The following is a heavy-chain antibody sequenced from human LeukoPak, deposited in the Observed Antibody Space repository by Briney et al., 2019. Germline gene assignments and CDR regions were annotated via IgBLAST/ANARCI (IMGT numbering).Heavy chain of an antibody. Sequence: ASVKVSCKASGYTFTSYGINWVRQAPGQGLEWMGIINPSGGSTSYAQKFQGRVTMTRDTSTSTVYMELSSLRSEDTAVYYCARDGGSSDFWSGYSFDYWGQGTLVTVSS. D-gene: IGHD3-3*01. CDR1: GYTFTSYG. CDR2: INPSGGST. J-gene: IGHJ4*02. CDR3: ARDGGSSDFWSGYSFDY. V-gene: IGHV1-46*01.